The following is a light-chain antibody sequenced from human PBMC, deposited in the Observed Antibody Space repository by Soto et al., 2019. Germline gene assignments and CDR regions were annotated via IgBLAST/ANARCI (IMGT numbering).Light chain of an antibody. CDR2: GSS. V-gene: IGKV3-20*01. CDR1: QTLSPNY. J-gene: IGKJ5*01. CDR3: QQYSALPIS. Sequence: DIVLTQSPGTLSLSPGERATLSCRASQTLSPNYLAWCQQKPGHPPRLLIYGSSKRATGIPDRFSGSGSGTDFTLTISRLEPGDFGVYFCQQYSALPISLGEGTRQEIK.